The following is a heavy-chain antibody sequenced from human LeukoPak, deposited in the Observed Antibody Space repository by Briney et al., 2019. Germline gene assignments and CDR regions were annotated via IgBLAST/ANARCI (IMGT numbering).Heavy chain of an antibody. D-gene: IGHD3-10*01. CDR1: GFTFSSYW. Sequence: GGSLRLSCAASGFTFSSYWMSWVRQAPGKGLEWVANIKHDGSEKYYVDSVKGRFTISRDNAKNSLYLQMNSLRAEDTALYHCARGYYYGSGSYYTPIYYMDVWGKGTTVTIFS. J-gene: IGHJ6*03. CDR2: IKHDGSEK. V-gene: IGHV3-7*03. CDR3: ARGYYYGSGSYYTPIYYMDV.